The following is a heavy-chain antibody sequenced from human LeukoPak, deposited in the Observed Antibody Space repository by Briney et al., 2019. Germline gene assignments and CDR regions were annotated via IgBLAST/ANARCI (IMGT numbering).Heavy chain of an antibody. CDR1: GYTFTSYA. D-gene: IGHD3-10*01. V-gene: IGHV1-3*01. J-gene: IGHJ4*02. CDR2: INAGNGNT. Sequence: GASVKVSCKASGYTFTSYAMHWVRQAPGQRLEWMGWINAGNGNTKYSQKFQGRVTITRDTSASTAYMELSSLRSEDTAVYYCARDRYYYGSGSYPPYYFDYWGQGTLVTVSS. CDR3: ARDRYYYGSGSYPPYYFDY.